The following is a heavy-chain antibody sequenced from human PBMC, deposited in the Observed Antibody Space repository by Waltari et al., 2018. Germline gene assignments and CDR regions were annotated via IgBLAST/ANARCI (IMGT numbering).Heavy chain of an antibody. D-gene: IGHD3-10*01. J-gene: IGHJ3*02. CDR2: IYTSGST. CDR3: ARDPPQLADAFDI. CDR1: GGSISRGSYY. V-gene: IGHV4-61*02. Sequence: QVQLQESGPGLVKPSETLSLTCSVSGGSISRGSYYWTWIRQPAGKGLEWIGRIYTSGSTNYNPSRRSRLTISVDTSNNQFSLKLSSVTAADTAVYYCARDPPQLADAFDIWGQGTMVTVSS.